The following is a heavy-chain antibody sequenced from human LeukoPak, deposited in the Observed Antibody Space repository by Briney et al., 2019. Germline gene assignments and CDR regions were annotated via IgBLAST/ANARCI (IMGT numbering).Heavy chain of an antibody. CDR2: IHTDGIST. D-gene: IGHD3-9*01. CDR1: GFTFSNYL. Sequence: VGSLRLSCAASGFTFSNYLMHWVRQAPGKGLVWGSRIHTDGISTTYADSVKGRFTISRDNAKNTLYLQMNSLRAEDRAVYYCARVEDYDILTGFDYWGQGTLVTVSS. CDR3: ARVEDYDILTGFDY. V-gene: IGHV3-74*01. J-gene: IGHJ4*02.